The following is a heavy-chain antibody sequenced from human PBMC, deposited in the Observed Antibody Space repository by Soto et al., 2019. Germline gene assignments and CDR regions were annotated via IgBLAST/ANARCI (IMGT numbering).Heavy chain of an antibody. CDR1: GGSIRSGSNY. J-gene: IGHJ5*02. Sequence: QLQLQESGPRLVKPSETLSLICSVSGGSIRSGSNYWAWIRQPPGKGLDWIGTVYYNGNTYYNASLKSRVTISADTYKNQCSLKLSSVSAADTAVYYCVRQTIVRGVLSWFDPWGQGTLVTVSS. V-gene: IGHV4-39*01. D-gene: IGHD3-10*01. CDR3: VRQTIVRGVLSWFDP. CDR2: VYYNGNT.